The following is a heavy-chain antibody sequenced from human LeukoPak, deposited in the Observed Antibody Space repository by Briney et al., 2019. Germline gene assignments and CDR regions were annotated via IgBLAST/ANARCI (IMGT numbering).Heavy chain of an antibody. Sequence: GSSVKVSCKASEGTFSSYAISWVRQAPGQGLEWMGGIIPIFGTANYAQKFQGRVTITTDESTSTAYMELSSRRSEDTAVYYCARDQNIVGATTFWFDPWGQGTLVTVSS. V-gene: IGHV1-69*05. CDR1: EGTFSSYA. J-gene: IGHJ5*02. D-gene: IGHD1-26*01. CDR3: ARDQNIVGATTFWFDP. CDR2: IIPIFGTA.